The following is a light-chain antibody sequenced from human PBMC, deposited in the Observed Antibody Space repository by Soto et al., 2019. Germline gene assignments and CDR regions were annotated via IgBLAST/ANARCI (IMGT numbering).Light chain of an antibody. CDR1: QSLLYSNGYNY. CDR2: LGS. J-gene: IGKJ1*01. CDR3: MQALEART. Sequence: DIGMTPSPLSLPVTPGEPASISCRSSQSLLYSNGYNYLDWYLQKPGQSPQLLIYLGSNRASGDPDRFSGSGSGTDFTLKISRVEAEDVGVYYCMQALEARTFGQGTKVEIK. V-gene: IGKV2-28*01.